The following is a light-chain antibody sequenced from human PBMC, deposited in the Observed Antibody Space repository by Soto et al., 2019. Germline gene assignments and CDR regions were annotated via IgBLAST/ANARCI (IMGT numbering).Light chain of an antibody. J-gene: IGKJ1*01. CDR3: QQYSNLWT. CDR2: KAS. Sequence: DVQVTQSPSSLSASVGDRVTITCRVSQGISSYLNWYRQKAGKVPKLLIYKASSLESGVPSRFSGSGFGTEFTITISSLQPDDVGTYYCQQYSNLWTFGQGTKVDIK. V-gene: IGKV1-5*03. CDR1: QGISSY.